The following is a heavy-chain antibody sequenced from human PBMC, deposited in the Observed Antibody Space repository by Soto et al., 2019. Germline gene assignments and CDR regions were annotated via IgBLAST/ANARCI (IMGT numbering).Heavy chain of an antibody. J-gene: IGHJ4*02. Sequence: GGSLRLSCAASGFTFSTYEMNWVRQAPGKGLEWVSYISSSGTTMYYADSVKGRFSISRDNAKSSLFLQMNSLRAEDTAVYYCVRRYCSSASCTFDFWGQGALVTVSS. CDR1: GFTFSTYE. CDR3: VRRYCSSASCTFDF. V-gene: IGHV3-48*03. CDR2: ISSSGTTM. D-gene: IGHD2-2*01.